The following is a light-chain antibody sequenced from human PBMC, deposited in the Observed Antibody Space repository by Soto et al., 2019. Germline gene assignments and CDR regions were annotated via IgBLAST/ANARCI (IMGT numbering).Light chain of an antibody. V-gene: IGKV1-6*01. CDR1: QDIGTW. J-gene: IGKJ4*01. CDR3: LQDDDYPFT. CDR2: AAS. Sequence: IQMTQSPSTLSASVGDRVTITCRASQDIGTWLAWYQQKPGKAPKFLIFAASNLQSGVPSRFSGSGSGTDFTLTISSLQPEDFATYFCLQDDDYPFTFGGGTKVDIK.